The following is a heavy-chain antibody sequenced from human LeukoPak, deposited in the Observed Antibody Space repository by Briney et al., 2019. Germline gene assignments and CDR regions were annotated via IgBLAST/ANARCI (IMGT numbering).Heavy chain of an antibody. D-gene: IGHD2-2*01. CDR3: ATPRPPYCSSTSCSNYFDY. V-gene: IGHV1-24*01. CDR2: FDPEDGET. J-gene: IGHJ4*02. Sequence: ASVKVSCKVSGYTLTELSMHWVRQAPGKGLEWMGGFDPEDGETIYAQKFQGRVTMTEDTSTDTAYMELSSLRSEDTAVYYCATPRPPYCSSTSCSNYFDYWGQGTLVTVSS. CDR1: GYTLTELS.